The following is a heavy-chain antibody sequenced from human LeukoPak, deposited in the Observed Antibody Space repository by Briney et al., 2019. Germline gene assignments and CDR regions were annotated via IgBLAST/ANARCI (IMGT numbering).Heavy chain of an antibody. J-gene: IGHJ4*02. D-gene: IGHD3-10*01. V-gene: IGHV1-2*02. CDR2: VNPNSGVT. Sequence: GASVKVSCKASGYTFTGYYVHWVRQAPGQGLEWMGWVNPNSGVTNYAQKFQGRVTMTRDTSISTAYMELSSLRSDDTAVYYCARVGAYGSGSYLVYWGQEGLGTVSS. CDR1: GYTFTGYY. CDR3: ARVGAYGSGSYLVY.